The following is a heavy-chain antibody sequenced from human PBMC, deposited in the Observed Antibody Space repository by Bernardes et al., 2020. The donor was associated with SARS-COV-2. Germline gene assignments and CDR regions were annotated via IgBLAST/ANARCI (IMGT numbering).Heavy chain of an antibody. D-gene: IGHD4-17*01. CDR3: ARSDYVTTGDNWYFDL. CDR2: ITAYGGDT. J-gene: IGHJ2*01. CDR1: GYNFAAYY. Sequence: ASVKVSCKGSGYNFAAYYIHWVRQAPGQGLEYMGWITAYGGDTDYAQRFQGRVTMTRDTSISTVYMELTRLRSDDTAIYYCARSDYVTTGDNWYFDLWGRGTLVTVSS. V-gene: IGHV1-2*02.